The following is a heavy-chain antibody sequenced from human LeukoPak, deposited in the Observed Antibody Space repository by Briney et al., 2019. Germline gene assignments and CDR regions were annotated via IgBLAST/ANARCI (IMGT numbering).Heavy chain of an antibody. CDR2: ISAYNGNT. Sequence: ASVKVSCKASGYTFTSYDINWVRQATGQGLEWMGWISAYNGNTNYAQKLQGRVTMTTDTSTSTAYMELRSLRSDDTAVYYCARARYCSSTSCYNERYYYYGMDVWGQGTTVTVSS. D-gene: IGHD2-2*02. CDR1: GYTFTSYD. CDR3: ARARYCSSTSCYNERYYYYGMDV. V-gene: IGHV1-18*01. J-gene: IGHJ6*02.